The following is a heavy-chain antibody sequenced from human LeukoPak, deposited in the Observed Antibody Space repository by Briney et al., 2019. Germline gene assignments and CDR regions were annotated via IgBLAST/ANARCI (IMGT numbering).Heavy chain of an antibody. CDR3: ARGEMATIYRFDY. CDR2: ISYDGSNK. Sequence: PGRSLRLSCAASGFTFSSYAMHWVRQAPGKGLEWVAVISYDGSNKYYADSVKGRFTISRDNSKNTLYLQMNSLRAGDTAVYYCARGEMATIYRFDYWGQGTLVTVSS. V-gene: IGHV3-30-3*01. D-gene: IGHD5-24*01. CDR1: GFTFSSYA. J-gene: IGHJ4*02.